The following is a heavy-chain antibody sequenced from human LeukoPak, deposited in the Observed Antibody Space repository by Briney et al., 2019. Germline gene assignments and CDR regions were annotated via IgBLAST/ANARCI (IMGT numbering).Heavy chain of an antibody. Sequence: SETLSLTCAVSGGSISSGGYSWSWIRQPPGKGLEWIGYIYHSGSTYYNPSLKSRVTISVDRSKNQFSLKLSSVTAADTAVYYCARGLGADEQSLWFGESDAFDIWGQGTMVTVSS. V-gene: IGHV4-30-2*01. D-gene: IGHD3-10*01. CDR3: ARGLGADEQSLWFGESDAFDI. CDR2: IYHSGST. CDR1: GGSISSGGYS. J-gene: IGHJ3*02.